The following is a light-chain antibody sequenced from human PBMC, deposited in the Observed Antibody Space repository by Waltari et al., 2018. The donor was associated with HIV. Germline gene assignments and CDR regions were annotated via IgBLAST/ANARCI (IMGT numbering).Light chain of an antibody. CDR1: HNINNY. CDR3: QQYSDWPPYT. CDR2: GAS. J-gene: IGKJ2*01. V-gene: IGKV3-15*01. Sequence: EVVMTQSPATLSVSPGGRATLSCRASHNINNYLAWYQQKPGQAPRLLISGASTRVFSVPARFTGTGSGTEFTLTISSLQSEDSAVYYCQQYSDWPPYTFGRGTKLEIE.